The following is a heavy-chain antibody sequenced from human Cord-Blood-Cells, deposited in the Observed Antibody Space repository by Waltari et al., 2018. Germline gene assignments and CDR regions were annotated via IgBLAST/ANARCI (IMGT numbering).Heavy chain of an antibody. CDR1: GGTFSSYA. J-gene: IGHJ4*02. Sequence: QVQLVQSGAEVKKPGSSVKVSCKASGGTFSSYAISWVRQGPGQGLEWVGGITPIFGTTNYAQESQGRVTVTADESTSTAYMELSSLRSEDTAVYYCATLQIRPVAGSDYWGQGTLVTVSS. CDR3: ATLQIRPVAGSDY. V-gene: IGHV1-69*01. D-gene: IGHD6-19*01. CDR2: ITPIFGTT.